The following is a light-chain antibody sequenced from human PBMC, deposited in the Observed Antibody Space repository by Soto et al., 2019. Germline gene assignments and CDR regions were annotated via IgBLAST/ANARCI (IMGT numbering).Light chain of an antibody. CDR3: QQFKSYPLT. CDR1: QDISTA. J-gene: IGKJ4*01. CDR2: DAS. V-gene: IGKV1-13*02. Sequence: IQMTQSPSSLSASLGDRVTITCRASQDISTALVWYHQKPGEAPKFLMSDASSLEGGVPSRFSGSGSGTDFTLTISSLQPEDFATYYCQQFKSYPLTFGGGTKVDIK.